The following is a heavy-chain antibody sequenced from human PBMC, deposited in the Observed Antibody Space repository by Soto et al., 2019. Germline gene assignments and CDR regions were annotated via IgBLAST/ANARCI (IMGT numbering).Heavy chain of an antibody. D-gene: IGHD3-3*01. CDR2: IKSDGSST. V-gene: IGHV3-74*03. Sequence: EVQLVESGGGLVQPGGSVRLSCVASGFTFSAYWMHWVRQDPGKGLVWVSRIKSDGSSTEYADSAKGRFTISRDDAKSTLYLQMMRIRAEDTAVCYWARSFWGAYVELWGQGTLVTVSS. CDR3: ARSFWGAYVEL. CDR1: GFTFSAYW. J-gene: IGHJ5*02.